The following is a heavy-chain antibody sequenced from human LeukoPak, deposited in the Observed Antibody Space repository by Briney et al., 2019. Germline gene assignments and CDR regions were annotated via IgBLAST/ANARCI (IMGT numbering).Heavy chain of an antibody. D-gene: IGHD2-15*01. CDR3: ARDAASGYCSGGSCYSGHFQH. CDR2: INPNSGGT. CDR1: GCTFTAYY. Sequence: ASVKVSCKASGCTFTAYYMHWLRQAPGQGLEWMGWINPNSGGTNYAQNFQGWVTMTRDTSISTAYMELGRLRSDDTAVYYCARDAASGYCSGGSCYSGHFQHWGQGTLVTVSS. J-gene: IGHJ1*01. V-gene: IGHV1-2*04.